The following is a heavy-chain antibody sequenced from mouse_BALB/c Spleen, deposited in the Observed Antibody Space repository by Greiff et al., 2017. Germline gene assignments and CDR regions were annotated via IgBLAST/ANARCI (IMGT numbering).Heavy chain of an antibody. CDR3: NAYYRYDSYAMDY. V-gene: IGHV14-4*02. Sequence: VQLQQSGAELVRSGASVKLSCTASGFNIKDYYMHWVKQRPEQGLEWIGWIDPENGDTEYAPKFQGKATMTADTSSNTAYLQLSSLTSEDTAFYYCNAYYRYDSYAMDYWGQGTSVTVSS. CDR1: GFNIKDYY. J-gene: IGHJ4*01. CDR2: IDPENGDT. D-gene: IGHD2-14*01.